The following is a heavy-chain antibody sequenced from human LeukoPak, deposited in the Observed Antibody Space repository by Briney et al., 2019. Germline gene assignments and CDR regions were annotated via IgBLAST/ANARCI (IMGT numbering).Heavy chain of an antibody. V-gene: IGHV3-23*01. CDR1: GFTFNNYA. Sequence: GGSLRLSCAASGFTFNNYAMRWVRQAPGKGLEWVSGISGSGTTINYADSVKGRFTISRDNPKNTVYLQMNSLRAEDTAVYFCAKRLGSGPPIYGMDVWGQGTTVTVSS. CDR2: ISGSGTTI. CDR3: AKRLGSGPPIYGMDV. D-gene: IGHD3-3*01. J-gene: IGHJ6*02.